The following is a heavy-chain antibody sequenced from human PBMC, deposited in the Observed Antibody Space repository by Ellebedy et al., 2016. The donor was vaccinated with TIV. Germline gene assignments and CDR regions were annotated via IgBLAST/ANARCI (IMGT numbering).Heavy chain of an antibody. J-gene: IGHJ4*02. Sequence: GGSLRLXXAASGFTIDCCWMSWVRQAPGRGLEWVANIRPDGNDKYYVDSVKGRFAISRDNAKNSLYLQMNSLRDEDTAVYYCARGPQHSDIVTGQRIFDFWGQGTLVIVSS. V-gene: IGHV3-7*03. D-gene: IGHD3-9*01. CDR1: GFTIDCCW. CDR3: ARGPQHSDIVTGQRIFDF. CDR2: IRPDGNDK.